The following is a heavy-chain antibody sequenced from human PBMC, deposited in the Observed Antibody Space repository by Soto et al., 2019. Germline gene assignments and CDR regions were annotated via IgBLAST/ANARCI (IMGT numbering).Heavy chain of an antibody. CDR3: ARATRVAAGRYYFDY. CDR2: ISGSGGST. Sequence: PGGSLRLSCAASGFTFSTYGMTWVRQAPGKGLDWVSSISGSGGSTYSADSVKGRFAISRDSSKNTVYLQMSSLGVDDTAVYYCARATRVAAGRYYFDYWGHGTLVTVSS. CDR1: GFTFSTYG. D-gene: IGHD6-13*01. V-gene: IGHV3-23*01. J-gene: IGHJ4*01.